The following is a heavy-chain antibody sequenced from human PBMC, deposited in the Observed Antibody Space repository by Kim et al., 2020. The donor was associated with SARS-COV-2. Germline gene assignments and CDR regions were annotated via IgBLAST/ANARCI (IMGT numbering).Heavy chain of an antibody. Sequence: GGSLRLSCAASGFPFDSAWLSWVRQAPGKGPEWIGLIKRKVDGEATDYAAPVKGRFAISRDDAANTLYLQMNSLKSEDTGVYYCTAGQGKTHTDYWGQGTQVTVSS. V-gene: IGHV3-15*05. CDR3: TAGQGKTHTDY. J-gene: IGHJ4*02. CDR1: GFPFDSAW. CDR2: IKRKVDGEAT.